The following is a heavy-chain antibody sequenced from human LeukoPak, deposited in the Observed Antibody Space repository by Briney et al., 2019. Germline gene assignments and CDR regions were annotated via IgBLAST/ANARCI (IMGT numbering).Heavy chain of an antibody. J-gene: IGHJ5*02. Sequence: PSQTLSLTRTVSGGSISSGDYYWSWIRQPPGKGLEWIGYIYYSGSTYYNPSLKSRVTISVDTSKNQFSLKLSAVTAADTAVYYCARAGPPPTYGSGSYFTNPWGQGTLVTVSS. CDR2: IYYSGST. D-gene: IGHD3-10*01. V-gene: IGHV4-30-4*01. CDR1: GGSISSGDYY. CDR3: ARAGPPPTYGSGSYFTNP.